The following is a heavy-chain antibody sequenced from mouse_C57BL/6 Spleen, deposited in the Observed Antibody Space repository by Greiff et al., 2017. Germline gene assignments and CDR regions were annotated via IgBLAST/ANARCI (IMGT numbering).Heavy chain of an antibody. CDR2: INYDGSST. J-gene: IGHJ1*03. V-gene: IGHV5-16*01. D-gene: IGHD2-3*01. Sequence: EVLLVQSEGGLVQPGTSMKLSCTASGFTFSDYYMAWVRQVPEKGLEWVANINYDGSSTYYLDSLKSRFIISRDNAKNILYLQMSSLKSEDTATYYCARGPSYDGYYGHWYFDVWGTGTPVTVSS. CDR3: ARGPSYDGYYGHWYFDV. CDR1: GFTFSDYY.